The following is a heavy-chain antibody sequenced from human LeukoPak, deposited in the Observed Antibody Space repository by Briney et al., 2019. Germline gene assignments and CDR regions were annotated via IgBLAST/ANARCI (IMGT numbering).Heavy chain of an antibody. D-gene: IGHD3-10*01. CDR1: GGSISSGGYY. CDR3: ARTVYGSGSYYISTFDY. Sequence: PSQTLSLTCTVSGGSISSGGYYWSWIRQPPGKGLEWIGYIYHCGSTYYNPSLKSRVTISVDTSKNQFSLKLSSVTAADTAVYYCARTVYGSGSYYISTFDYWGQGTLVTVSS. CDR2: IYHCGST. V-gene: IGHV4-30-2*01. J-gene: IGHJ4*02.